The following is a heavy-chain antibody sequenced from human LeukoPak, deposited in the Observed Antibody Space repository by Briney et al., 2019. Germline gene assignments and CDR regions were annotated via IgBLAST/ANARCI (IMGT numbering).Heavy chain of an antibody. CDR1: GFTFSSYA. J-gene: IGHJ4*02. Sequence: GGSLRLSCAASGFTFSSYAMSWVRQAPGKGLEWVSAISGSGGSTYYADSVKGRFTISRDNSKNTLYLQMNSLRAEDAAVYYCARSPTIAAGRAPTDYWGQGTLVTVSS. CDR3: ARSPTIAAGRAPTDY. V-gene: IGHV3-23*01. D-gene: IGHD6-19*01. CDR2: ISGSGGST.